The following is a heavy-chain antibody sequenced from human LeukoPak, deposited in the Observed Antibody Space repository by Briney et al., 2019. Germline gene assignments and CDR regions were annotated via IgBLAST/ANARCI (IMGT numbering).Heavy chain of an antibody. D-gene: IGHD6-13*01. CDR3: AKDEDQQLGLMYYFDY. CDR2: ISYDGSNK. V-gene: IGHV3-30*18. Sequence: GGSLRLSCAASGFTFSSYAMSWVRQAPGKGLEWVAVISYDGSNKYYADSVKGRFTITRDNSKNTLYLQMNSLRAEDTAVYYCAKDEDQQLGLMYYFDYWGQGTLVTVSS. CDR1: GFTFSSYA. J-gene: IGHJ4*02.